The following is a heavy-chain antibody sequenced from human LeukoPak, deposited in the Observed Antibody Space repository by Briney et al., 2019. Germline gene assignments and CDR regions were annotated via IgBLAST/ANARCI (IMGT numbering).Heavy chain of an antibody. CDR2: ISSSGSAI. V-gene: IGHV3-48*03. CDR1: GFTFGDYA. J-gene: IGHJ4*02. Sequence: GGSLRLSCTASGFTFGDYAMNWVRQAPGKGLEWVSFISSSGSAIHYADSVRGRFTISRDNAKNSLYLQMSRLRAEDTAVYYCAREKLSFFDSSGYFDYWGQGTLVTVSS. D-gene: IGHD3-22*01. CDR3: AREKLSFFDSSGYFDY.